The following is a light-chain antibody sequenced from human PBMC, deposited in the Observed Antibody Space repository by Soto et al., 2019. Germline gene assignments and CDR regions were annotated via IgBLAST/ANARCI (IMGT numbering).Light chain of an antibody. V-gene: IGLV2-14*01. CDR1: SSDVGAYNY. CDR3: CSFISITTYV. J-gene: IGLJ1*01. CDR2: EVS. Sequence: QSVLTQPPSVSGSLGQSITISCTGTSSDVGAYNYVSWYQQQPGKAPVLMISEVSNRPSGVSNRFSGSKSGNTASLIISGLQAEDEADYYCCSFISITTYVFGTGTKVTVL.